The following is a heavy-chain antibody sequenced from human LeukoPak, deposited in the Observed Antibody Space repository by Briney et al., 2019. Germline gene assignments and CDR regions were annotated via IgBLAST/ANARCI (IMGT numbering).Heavy chain of an antibody. CDR2: ISYDGSNK. CDR3: ARDFGYYYGSGSPHGMDV. Sequence: GRSLRLSCAASGFTFSSYGMHWVRQAPGKGLEWVAVISYDGSNKYYADSVKGRFTISRDNSKNTLYLQMNSLRAEDTAVYYCARDFGYYYGSGSPHGMDVWGQGTTVTVSS. D-gene: IGHD3-10*01. CDR1: GFTFSSYG. J-gene: IGHJ6*02. V-gene: IGHV3-30*03.